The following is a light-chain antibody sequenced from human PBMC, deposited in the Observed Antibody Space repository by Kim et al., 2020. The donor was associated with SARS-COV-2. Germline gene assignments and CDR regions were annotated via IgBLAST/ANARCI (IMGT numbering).Light chain of an antibody. CDR2: EDS. Sequence: YELTQPPSVSVSPGQTARITCSGDALPKKYAYWYQQKSCQAPVLVIYEDSKRPSGIPERFSGSSSGKMATLTISGAQVEDEADYYCYSTDSSGNHRGVFGGGTQLTVL. CDR3: YSTDSSGNHRGV. CDR1: ALPKKY. J-gene: IGLJ3*02. V-gene: IGLV3-10*01.